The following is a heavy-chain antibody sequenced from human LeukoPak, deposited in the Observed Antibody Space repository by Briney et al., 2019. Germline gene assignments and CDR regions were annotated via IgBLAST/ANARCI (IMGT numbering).Heavy chain of an antibody. D-gene: IGHD1-26*01. J-gene: IGHJ4*02. Sequence: SVKVSCKASGGTFSSYAISWVRQAPGQGLEWMGGIIPIFGTANYAQKFQGRVTITADESTSTAYMELSSLRSEDTAVYYCASASGAVGATLGFDYWGQGTLVTVSS. CDR2: IIPIFGTA. CDR3: ASASGAVGATLGFDY. CDR1: GGTFSSYA. V-gene: IGHV1-69*13.